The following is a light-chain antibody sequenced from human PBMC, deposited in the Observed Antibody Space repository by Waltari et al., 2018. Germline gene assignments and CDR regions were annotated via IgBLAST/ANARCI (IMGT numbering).Light chain of an antibody. CDR2: DAS. CDR1: QSISSY. J-gene: IGKJ3*01. CDR3: QQSYSTPPIT. Sequence: DIQMTQSPSSLSASVGDRITITCRASQSISSYLNWYQQKPENAPKLLIYDASNLQTGVPSRFSGSGSGTDFTLTISSLQPEDFATYYCQQSYSTPPITFGPGTKVEVK. V-gene: IGKV1-39*01.